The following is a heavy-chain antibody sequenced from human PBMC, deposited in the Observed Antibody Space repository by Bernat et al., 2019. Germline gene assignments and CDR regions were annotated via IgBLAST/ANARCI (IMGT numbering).Heavy chain of an antibody. CDR2: IYYSGST. CDR1: GGSISSGGYY. J-gene: IGHJ6*02. Sequence: QVQLQESGPGLVKPSQTLSLTCTVSGGSISSGGYYWSWIRQHPGKGLEWIGYIYYSGSTYYHPSLKSRVTISVDTSKNQFSLKLSSVTAADTAVYYCARDQQQLVRGLYYYYGMDVWGQGTTVTVSS. D-gene: IGHD6-13*01. CDR3: ARDQQQLVRGLYYYYGMDV. V-gene: IGHV4-31*03.